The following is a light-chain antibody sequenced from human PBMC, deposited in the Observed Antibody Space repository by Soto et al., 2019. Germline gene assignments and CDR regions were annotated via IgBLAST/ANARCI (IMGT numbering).Light chain of an antibody. Sequence: AIQMTQSPSSLSASVGDRVIITCRASQAIRTDLGWYQQKPGKAPKLLIYAASTLQRGVPSRFSGSGAGTDFPLTISSLQPDDFATYYCLQDYNHPFTFGPGTKVDIK. V-gene: IGKV1-6*01. J-gene: IGKJ3*01. CDR1: QAIRTD. CDR3: LQDYNHPFT. CDR2: AAS.